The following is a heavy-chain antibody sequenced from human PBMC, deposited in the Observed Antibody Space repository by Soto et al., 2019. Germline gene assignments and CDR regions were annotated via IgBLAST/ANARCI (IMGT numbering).Heavy chain of an antibody. J-gene: IGHJ5*02. CDR3: ARVSDRPS. V-gene: IGHV3-33*01. CDR1: GFSFNNYG. CDR2: IWYDGSKR. Sequence: QVQLVESGGGVVQPGRSLRLSCAASGFSFNNYGMQWVRQAPGKGLEWVAVIWYDGSKRYYAASVKGRFTISRDNSKNTLDLQMNSLRVEDTAVFYCARVSDRPSWGQGTLVTVSS.